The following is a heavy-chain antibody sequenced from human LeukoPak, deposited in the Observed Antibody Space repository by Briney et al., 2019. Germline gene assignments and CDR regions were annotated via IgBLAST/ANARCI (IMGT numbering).Heavy chain of an antibody. D-gene: IGHD3-10*01. J-gene: IGHJ4*02. CDR1: GYTFTSYD. CDR2: MNPNSGNT. Sequence: ASVKVSCKASGYTFTSYDTNWVRQATGQGLEWMGWMNPNSGNTGYAQKFQGRVTMTRDTSISTAYMELSSLRPEDTAVYFCARGPPNYYGSGNFDYWGQGTPVTVSS. CDR3: ARGPPNYYGSGNFDY. V-gene: IGHV1-8*01.